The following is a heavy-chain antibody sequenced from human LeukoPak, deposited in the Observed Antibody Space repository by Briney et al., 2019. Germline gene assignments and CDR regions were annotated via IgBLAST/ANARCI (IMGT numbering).Heavy chain of an antibody. J-gene: IGHJ4*02. Sequence: SETLSLTCTVSGGSISSSSYYWGWIRQPPGKGLEWIGSIYYSGSTYYNPSLKSRVTISVDTSKNQFSLKLSSVTAADTAVYYCASLPSGSYYEFDYWGQGTLVTVSS. CDR1: GGSISSSSYY. V-gene: IGHV4-39*07. CDR2: IYYSGST. D-gene: IGHD1-26*01. CDR3: ASLPSGSYYEFDY.